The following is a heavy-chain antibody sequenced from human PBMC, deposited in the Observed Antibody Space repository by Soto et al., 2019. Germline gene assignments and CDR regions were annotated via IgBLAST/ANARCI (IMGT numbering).Heavy chain of an antibody. V-gene: IGHV3-48*02. CDR3: AKGPHTNVGWPYYFES. Sequence: GGSLRLSCVASGFSLANYPLNLVRQPPGKGLECISYSSPRGYTIYYADSVEGRFTISRDNARNSLSLHMSSLRDEDSALYYCAKGPHTNVGWPYYFESWGQGVPVTVPS. CDR1: GFSLANYP. D-gene: IGHD6-19*01. CDR2: SSPRGYTI. J-gene: IGHJ4*02.